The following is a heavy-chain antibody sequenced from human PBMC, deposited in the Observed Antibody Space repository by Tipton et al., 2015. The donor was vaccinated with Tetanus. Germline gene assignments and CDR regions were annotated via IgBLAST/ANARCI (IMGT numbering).Heavy chain of an antibody. CDR1: GGSISSSSYY. D-gene: IGHD2-15*01. CDR2: IYYSGST. CDR3: ARQGGQSPEY. J-gene: IGHJ4*02. V-gene: IGHV4-39*01. Sequence: TLSLTCTVSGGSISSSSYYWGWIRQPPGKGLEWIGSIYYSGSTYYNPSLKSRVTISVDTSKNQFSLKLSSVTAADTAVYYCARQGGQSPEYWGQGTLVTVSS.